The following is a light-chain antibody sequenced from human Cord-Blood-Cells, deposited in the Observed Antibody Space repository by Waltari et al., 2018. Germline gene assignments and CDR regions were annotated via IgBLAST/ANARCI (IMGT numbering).Light chain of an antibody. J-gene: IGKJ2*03. CDR1: QSVLYSSNNKNY. V-gene: IGKV4-1*01. CDR2: WAS. CDR3: QQYYSTPYS. Sequence: IVMTQSPDSLAVSLGERATINCKSSQSVLYSSNNKNYLAWYQQKPGQPPKLLIYWASTRESGVPDRFSGSGSGTDFTLTNSSLQAEDVAVYYCQQYYSTPYSFGQGTKLEIK.